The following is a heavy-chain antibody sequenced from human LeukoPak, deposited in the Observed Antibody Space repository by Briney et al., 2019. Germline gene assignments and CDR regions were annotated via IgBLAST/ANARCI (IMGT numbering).Heavy chain of an antibody. CDR3: ARASIAVAGTPEDAFDI. Sequence: PSETLSLTCTVSGGSLSSYYWSWIRQPPGKGLEWIGYIYYSGSTNYNPSLKSRVTISVDTSKNQFSLKLSSVTAADTAVYYCARASIAVAGTPEDAFDIWGQGTMVTVSS. J-gene: IGHJ3*02. CDR2: IYYSGST. D-gene: IGHD6-19*01. CDR1: GGSLSSYY. V-gene: IGHV4-59*01.